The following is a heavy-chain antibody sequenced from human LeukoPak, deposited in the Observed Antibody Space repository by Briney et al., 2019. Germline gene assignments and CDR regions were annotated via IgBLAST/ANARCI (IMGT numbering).Heavy chain of an antibody. CDR1: GGSFSGYY. D-gene: IGHD5-18*01. CDR3: ARVDTANHYYYYGMDV. V-gene: IGHV4-34*01. CDR2: INHSGST. Sequence: PSETLSLTCAVYGGSFSGYYWSWIRQPPGKGLEWIGEINHSGSTNYNPSPKSRVTISVDTSKNQFSRKLSSVTAAHTAVHYCARVDTANHYYYYGMDVWGHGTTVTVSS. J-gene: IGHJ6*02.